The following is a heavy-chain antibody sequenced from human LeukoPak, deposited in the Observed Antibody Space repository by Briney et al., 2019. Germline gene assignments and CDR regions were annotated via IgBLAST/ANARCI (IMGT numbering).Heavy chain of an antibody. CDR2: INHSGYT. Sequence: PSEALSLTCAVSGVSFDDYYWSWVRQTPGKGLEWIGEINHSGYTNDSPSLKSRVTLSIDTSRKQFSLNLRSVTVADTGIYYCTRMTAGHDYWGQGTLVTVSS. J-gene: IGHJ4*02. CDR3: TRMTAGHDY. V-gene: IGHV4-34*01. CDR1: GVSFDDYY. D-gene: IGHD2-21*02.